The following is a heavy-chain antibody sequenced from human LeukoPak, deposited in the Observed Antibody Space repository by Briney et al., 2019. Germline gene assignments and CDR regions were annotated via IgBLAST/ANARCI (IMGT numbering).Heavy chain of an antibody. D-gene: IGHD6-13*01. Sequence: GGSLRLSCEVSGFTFTDYWMNWVRQAPGKGPEWVASIRQDGSEKTYVDSVKGRFTISRDNTKNSLSLQLNGLRAEDTAVYYVARDGTAAGLYFYLWGQGALVTVSS. CDR1: GFTFTDYW. CDR3: ARDGTAAGLYFYL. V-gene: IGHV3-7*01. J-gene: IGHJ4*01. CDR2: IRQDGSEK.